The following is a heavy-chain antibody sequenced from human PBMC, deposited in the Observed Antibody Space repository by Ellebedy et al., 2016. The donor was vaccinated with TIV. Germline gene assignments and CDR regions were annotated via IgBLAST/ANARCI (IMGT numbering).Heavy chain of an antibody. CDR1: GYTFTGYY. J-gene: IGHJ4*02. D-gene: IGHD2-21*01. Sequence: ASVKVSCKASGYTFTGYYMHWVRQAPGQGLKWMGWINPNSGGTNYAQKFQGRVTMTRDTSISTAYMELSRLRSDDTAVYYCARSPSPHIPDFDYWGQGTLVTVSS. CDR3: ARSPSPHIPDFDY. CDR2: INPNSGGT. V-gene: IGHV1-2*02.